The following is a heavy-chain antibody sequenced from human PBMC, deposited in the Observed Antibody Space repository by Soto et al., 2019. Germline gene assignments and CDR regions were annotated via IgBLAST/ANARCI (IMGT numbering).Heavy chain of an antibody. CDR2: INQDGSEK. D-gene: IGHD1-26*01. CDR1: ESTVSRDW. J-gene: IGHJ4*02. CDR3: SGGVGDAF. Sequence: EVHLVESGGGLVQTGGSLRLSCATFESTVSRDWMNWVRQAPGKGRGWVAHINQDGSEKYYVDSVKGRFTISRDNAKKSLYLQMNSLRPADTAMYYCSGGVGDAFWGQGTLVTVSS. V-gene: IGHV3-7*04.